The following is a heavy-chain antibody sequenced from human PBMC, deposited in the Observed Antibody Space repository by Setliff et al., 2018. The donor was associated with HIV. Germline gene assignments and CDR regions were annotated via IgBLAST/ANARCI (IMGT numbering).Heavy chain of an antibody. D-gene: IGHD6-25*01. Sequence: PGGSLRLSCAASGFTFSTYTMNWVRQAPGQGLEWVSSISGSSSYYYLADSVKGRFTISRDNAKNSLYLQMNSLRAEDTAVYYCARVVGKAAAGEVFDYWGQGTLVTVSS. CDR1: GFTFSTYT. CDR3: ARVVGKAAAGEVFDY. V-gene: IGHV3-21*01. J-gene: IGHJ4*02. CDR2: ISGSSSYY.